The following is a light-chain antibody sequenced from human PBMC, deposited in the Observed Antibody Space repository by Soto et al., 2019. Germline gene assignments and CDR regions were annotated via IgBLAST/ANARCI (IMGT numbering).Light chain of an antibody. CDR3: QQYENLPPT. V-gene: IGKV1-33*01. CDR1: QDITNS. CDR2: DAS. Sequence: DIQMTQSPSSLSASIGDRVTITCQASQDITNSLNWYQQKPGNAPKLLIYDASNLETVVPSRFSGGGSGTDFTFPISSLQPEDIATYYCQQYENLPPTFGQGTKVEIK. J-gene: IGKJ1*01.